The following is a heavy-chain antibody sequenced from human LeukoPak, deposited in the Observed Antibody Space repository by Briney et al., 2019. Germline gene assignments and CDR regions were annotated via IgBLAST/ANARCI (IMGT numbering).Heavy chain of an antibody. CDR3: ARSLRVAVAASY. V-gene: IGHV3-7*01. CDR1: GFTFSTYW. J-gene: IGHJ4*02. CDR2: IKQDGSEK. D-gene: IGHD6-19*01. Sequence: PGGSLRLSCAASGFTFSTYWMSWVCQAPGKGLEWVANIKQDGSEKYYLDSLKGRFTISRDNAKNSLYLQMNSLTAEDTAIYYCARSLRVAVAASYWGQGTLVTVSS.